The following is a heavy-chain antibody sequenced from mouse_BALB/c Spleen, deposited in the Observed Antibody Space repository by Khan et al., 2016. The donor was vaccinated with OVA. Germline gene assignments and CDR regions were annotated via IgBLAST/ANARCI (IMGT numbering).Heavy chain of an antibody. V-gene: IGHV3-2*02. Sequence: VQLKESGPGLVKPSQSLSLTCTATGYSITSDYAWNWIRQFPGNKLEWMGFISYSGNTKYNHSLKSRFSITRDTSKNQFFLQLNSVTTEDTATYYCARVYGGDFDYWGQGTSLTVSS. CDR2: ISYSGNT. CDR1: GYSITSDYA. D-gene: IGHD1-1*02. J-gene: IGHJ2*02. CDR3: ARVYGGDFDY.